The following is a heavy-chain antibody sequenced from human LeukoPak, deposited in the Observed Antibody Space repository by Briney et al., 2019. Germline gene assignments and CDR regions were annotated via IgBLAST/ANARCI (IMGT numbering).Heavy chain of an antibody. J-gene: IGHJ3*02. CDR2: VYYSGTP. CDR3: ARENYYCSGGCCYSPYAFDI. V-gene: IGHV4-39*02. D-gene: IGHD2-15*01. CDR1: GGSISLSYYY. Sequence: PSETLSLTCSVSGGSISLSYYYWGGLRQPPGKALEWIGSVYYSGTPSYNPSLKSRVTISVDMSKNHFSLRLSSVTAADTAVYYCARENYYCSGGCCYSPYAFDIWGQGTMVTVSS.